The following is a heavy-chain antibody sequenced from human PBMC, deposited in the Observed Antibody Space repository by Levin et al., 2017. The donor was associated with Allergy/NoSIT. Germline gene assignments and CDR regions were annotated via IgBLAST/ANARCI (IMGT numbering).Heavy chain of an antibody. Sequence: SQTLSLTCTVSGGSISSSSYYWGWIRQPPGKGLEWIGSIYYSGSTYYNPSLKSRVTISVDTSKNQFSLKLSSVTAADTAVYYCARQRAFNFDYWGQGTLVTVSS. CDR2: IYYSGST. V-gene: IGHV4-39*01. J-gene: IGHJ4*02. CDR1: GGSISSSSYY. D-gene: IGHD3-16*01. CDR3: ARQRAFNFDY.